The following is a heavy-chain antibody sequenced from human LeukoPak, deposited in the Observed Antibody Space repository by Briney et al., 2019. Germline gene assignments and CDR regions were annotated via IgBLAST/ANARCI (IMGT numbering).Heavy chain of an antibody. CDR1: GDSVSSNSAA. Sequence: SQTLSLTCAISGDSVSSNSAAWNWIRQSPSRGLEWLGRTYYRSKWYNDYAVSVKSRITINPDTSENQFSLQLNSVTPEDTAVYYCARGGPPVYSSGWYYYYGMDVWGQGTTVTVSS. D-gene: IGHD6-19*01. J-gene: IGHJ6*02. CDR3: ARGGPPVYSSGWYYYYGMDV. V-gene: IGHV6-1*01. CDR2: TYYRSKWYN.